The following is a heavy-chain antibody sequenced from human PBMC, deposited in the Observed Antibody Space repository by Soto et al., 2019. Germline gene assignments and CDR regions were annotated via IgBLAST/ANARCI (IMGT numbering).Heavy chain of an antibody. Sequence: ASVKVSCKSSGYTFSSYYMHWVRQAPGQGLEWMGIINPSGGSTTYAQKVQGRVTMTRDTSTSTVYMELSSLSSEDTAVYYCARERVVVTATPDAFELSGQATTVTV. D-gene: IGHD2-15*01. CDR1: GYTFSSYY. J-gene: IGHJ3*01. V-gene: IGHV1-46*01. CDR3: ARERVVVTATPDAFEL. CDR2: INPSGGST.